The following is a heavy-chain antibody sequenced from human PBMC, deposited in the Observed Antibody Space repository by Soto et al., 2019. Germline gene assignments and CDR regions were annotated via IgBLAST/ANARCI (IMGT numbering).Heavy chain of an antibody. V-gene: IGHV3-23*01. CDR2: ISGSGGST. CDR1: GFTFSSYA. Sequence: GGSLRLSCAASGFTFSSYAMSWVRQSPGKGLEWVSAISGSGGSTYYADSVKGRFTISRDNSKNTLYLQMNSLRAEDTAVYYCAKDPMGYYGSGSYYSVWGQGTLVTVSS. D-gene: IGHD3-10*01. CDR3: AKDPMGYYGSGSYYSV. J-gene: IGHJ4*02.